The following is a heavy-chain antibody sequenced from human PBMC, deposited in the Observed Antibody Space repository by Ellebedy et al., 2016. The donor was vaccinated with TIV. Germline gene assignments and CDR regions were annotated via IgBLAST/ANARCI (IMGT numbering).Heavy chain of an antibody. CDR3: ARSQWLVFDIFNL. D-gene: IGHD6-19*01. V-gene: IGHV3-30-3*01. CDR1: GFTFSSYP. CDR2: ISYDGTTE. Sequence: PGGSLRLSCTVSGFTFSSYPIHWVRLAPGKGLEWVTLISYDGTTEYNADSVKGRFTISRDNSKNTVYLQMNSLRAEETAVYYCARSQWLVFDIFNLWGQGTTVTVS. J-gene: IGHJ3*01.